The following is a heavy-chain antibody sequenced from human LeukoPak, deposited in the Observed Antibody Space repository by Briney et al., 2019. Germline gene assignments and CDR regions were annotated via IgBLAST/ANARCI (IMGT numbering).Heavy chain of an antibody. Sequence: GGSLRLSCAASGFTLGSYGMHWVRQAPGKGLEWVAVISYDGSNKYYADSVKGRFTISRDNSKNTLYLQMNSLGAEDTAVHYCAKVGGDPLMGYYYYCMYVWGQGTTATVSS. CDR1: GFTLGSYG. CDR2: ISYDGSNK. J-gene: IGHJ6*02. V-gene: IGHV3-30*18. CDR3: AKVGGDPLMGYYYYCMYV. D-gene: IGHD4-17*01.